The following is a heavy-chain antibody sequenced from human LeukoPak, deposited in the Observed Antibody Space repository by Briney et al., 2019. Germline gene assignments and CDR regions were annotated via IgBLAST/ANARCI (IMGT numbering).Heavy chain of an antibody. Sequence: PSETLSLTCSVSGGSISPFYWSWIRQPPGKGLEWIGYIYHSGSTNYNPSLKSRVTISVDTSQNQFYLKLSSVTAADTAVYYCARINYYYYYMDVWGKGTTVTVSS. CDR2: IYHSGST. J-gene: IGHJ6*03. CDR3: ARINYYYYYMDV. CDR1: GGSISPFY. V-gene: IGHV4-59*12.